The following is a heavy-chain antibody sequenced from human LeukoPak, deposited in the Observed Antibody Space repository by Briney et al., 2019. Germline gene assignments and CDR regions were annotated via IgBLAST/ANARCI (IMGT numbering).Heavy chain of an antibody. CDR3: ASLGGTVTKVEYFFDY. CDR1: GFTFSNYW. CDR2: IKQDGSEK. D-gene: IGHD4-17*01. V-gene: IGHV3-7*01. J-gene: IGHJ4*02. Sequence: PGGSLRLPCVVSGFTFSNYWMSWVRQAPGKGLEWVANIKQDGSEKQYVDSVKGRFTISRDNAKNSVYLQMNSLRAEDTALYYCASLGGTVTKVEYFFDYWGQGTLVTVSS.